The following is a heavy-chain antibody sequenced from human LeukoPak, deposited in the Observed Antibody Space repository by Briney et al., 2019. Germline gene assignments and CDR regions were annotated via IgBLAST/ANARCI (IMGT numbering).Heavy chain of an antibody. V-gene: IGHV1-2*02. CDR2: INPNSGGT. D-gene: IGHD6-19*01. CDR3: ARVVAGAVAGDNWFDP. CDR1: GYTFTDYY. Sequence: ASVKVSCKASGYTFTDYYMHWVRQAPGQGLEWMGWINPNSGGTNYAQKFQGRVTMTRDTSTSTAYMELRSLRSDDTAVYYCARVVAGAVAGDNWFDPWGQGTLVTVSS. J-gene: IGHJ5*02.